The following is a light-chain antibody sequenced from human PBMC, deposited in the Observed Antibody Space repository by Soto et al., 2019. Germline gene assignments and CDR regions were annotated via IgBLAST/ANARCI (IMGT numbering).Light chain of an antibody. J-gene: IGKJ5*01. V-gene: IGKV3-20*01. Sequence: EIVMTQSPATLSVSPGERVTLSCRASQDIRSSLAWYQQKPGQAPRLLIYGASIRATGVPATFSGSGSGTDFTLTISRLEPEDFAVYYCQQYGSSPPITFGQGTRLEIK. CDR2: GAS. CDR3: QQYGSSPPIT. CDR1: QDIRSSL.